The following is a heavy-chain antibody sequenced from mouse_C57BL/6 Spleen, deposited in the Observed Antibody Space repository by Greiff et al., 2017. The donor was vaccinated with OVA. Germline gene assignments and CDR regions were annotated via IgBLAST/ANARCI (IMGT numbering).Heavy chain of an antibody. J-gene: IGHJ2*01. CDR2: ISGGGGNT. D-gene: IGHD2-4*01. CDR3: ARHRGITFDY. V-gene: IGHV5-9*01. CDR1: GFTFSSYT. Sequence: EVQVVEPGGGLVKPGGSLKLSCAASGFTFSSYTMPWVRQTPEQRLEWVATISGGGGNTYYPDSVKGRFTISRDTAENTLYLQMSSLRSEDTALDYCARHRGITFDYWGQGTTLTVSS.